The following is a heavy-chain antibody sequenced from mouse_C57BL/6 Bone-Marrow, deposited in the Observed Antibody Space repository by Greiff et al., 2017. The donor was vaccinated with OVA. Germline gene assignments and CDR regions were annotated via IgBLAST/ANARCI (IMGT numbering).Heavy chain of an antibody. CDR3: ARGVLRSYYAMDY. Sequence: VQLQQSGPELVKPGASVKISCKASGYAFSSSWMNWVKQRPGKGLEWIGRIYPGDGDTNYNGKFKGKATLTADKSSSTAYMQLSSLTSDDSAVYFCARGVLRSYYAMDYWGQGTAVTVSS. D-gene: IGHD1-1*01. V-gene: IGHV1-82*01. CDR2: IYPGDGDT. CDR1: GYAFSSSW. J-gene: IGHJ4*01.